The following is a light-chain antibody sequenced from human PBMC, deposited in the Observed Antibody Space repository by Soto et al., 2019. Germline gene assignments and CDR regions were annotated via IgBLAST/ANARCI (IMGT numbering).Light chain of an antibody. V-gene: IGKV1-5*03. CDR1: QSISSW. Sequence: DIQMTQSPSTLSAPVGDRVTITCRASQSISSWLAWYQQKPGKAPKLLIYKASSLESGVPSRFSGSGSGTEFTLTISSLQPDDFATYYCQQYNSYWTFGKGTKVEIK. CDR3: QQYNSYWT. CDR2: KAS. J-gene: IGKJ1*01.